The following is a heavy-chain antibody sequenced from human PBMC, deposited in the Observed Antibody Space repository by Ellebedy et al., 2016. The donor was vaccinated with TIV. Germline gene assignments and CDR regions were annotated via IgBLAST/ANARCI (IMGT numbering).Heavy chain of an antibody. D-gene: IGHD3-22*01. J-gene: IGHJ4*01. V-gene: IGHV4-39*01. CDR1: GVSISSGEFY. Sequence: MPSETLSLTCTVSGVSISSGEFYWSWIRQPPGKGLEWIGEINHSGSTNYSPSLKSRVTMSVDTSKNQFSLKLSFASAADTALYYCARVGEYYDSSGYYPHHFDYWGHGTLVTVSS. CDR2: INHSGST. CDR3: ARVGEYYDSSGYYPHHFDY.